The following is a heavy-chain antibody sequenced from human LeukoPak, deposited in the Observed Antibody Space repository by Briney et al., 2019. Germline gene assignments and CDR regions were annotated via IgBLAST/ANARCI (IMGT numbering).Heavy chain of an antibody. Sequence: GGSLRPSCAASGFTFSSYAMHWVRQAPGKGLEYVSAISSNGGSTYYANSVKGRFTISRDNSKNTLYLQMGSLRAEDMAVYYCARDTYCSSTSCYAAFHYWGQGTLVTVSS. CDR2: ISSNGGST. V-gene: IGHV3-64*01. D-gene: IGHD2-2*01. J-gene: IGHJ4*02. CDR1: GFTFSSYA. CDR3: ARDTYCSSTSCYAAFHY.